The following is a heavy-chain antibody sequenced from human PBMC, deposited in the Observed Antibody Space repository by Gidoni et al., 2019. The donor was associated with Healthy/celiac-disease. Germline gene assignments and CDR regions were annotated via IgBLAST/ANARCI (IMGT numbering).Heavy chain of an antibody. CDR3: ARSTGGLYYFDY. CDR2: INHSGST. CDR1: GGSFSGYY. Sequence: QVQLQQWGAGLLKPSETLPLTCAVYGGSFSGYYWSWIRQHPGKGLEWIGDINHSGSTNYNPSLKSRVTISVDTSKNQFSLKLSSVTAADTAVYDCARSTGGLYYFDYWGQGTLVTVSS. V-gene: IGHV4-34*01. D-gene: IGHD1-26*01. J-gene: IGHJ4*02.